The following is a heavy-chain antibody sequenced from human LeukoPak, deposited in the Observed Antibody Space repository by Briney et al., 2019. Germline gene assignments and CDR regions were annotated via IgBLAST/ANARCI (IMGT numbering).Heavy chain of an antibody. D-gene: IGHD7-27*01. Sequence: ASGKVSCSASASSFTSNYNHRDRLGPAQGLERMGIINPSDGSTSYSHTYQVRGTITRDTSTSTVYMELRSLRSEDTAVYYCARGGSWGALGDCWGQGTLVTASS. CDR3: ARGGSWGALGDC. CDR2: INPSDGST. CDR1: ASSFTSNY. J-gene: IGHJ4*02. V-gene: IGHV1-46*01.